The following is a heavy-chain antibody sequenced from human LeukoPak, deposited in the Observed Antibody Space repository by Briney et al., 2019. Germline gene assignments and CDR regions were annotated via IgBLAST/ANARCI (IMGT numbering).Heavy chain of an antibody. CDR2: ISHDGSKK. Sequence: PGGSLILSCAASGFAFSSYAVHWVRQAPGKGLECVAVISHDGSKKYYADFVKGRFTISRDNSKNTLYLHMNSLIPEDTAVYFCAKDWKFYYVSGSFFPDNWGQGTLVTVSS. CDR1: GFAFSSYA. CDR3: AKDWKFYYVSGSFFPDN. D-gene: IGHD3-10*01. V-gene: IGHV3-30-3*01. J-gene: IGHJ4*02.